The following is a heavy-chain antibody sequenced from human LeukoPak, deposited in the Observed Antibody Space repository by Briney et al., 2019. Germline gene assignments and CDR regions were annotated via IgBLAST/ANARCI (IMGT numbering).Heavy chain of an antibody. J-gene: IGHJ4*02. V-gene: IGHV4-39*01. Sequence: SETLSLTCTVSGGSISSSSYYWGWIRQPPGKGLEWIGSIYYSGSTYYNPSLKSRVTISVDTSKNQFSLKLSSVTAADTAVYYCARVPIYYDGEIDYWGQGTLVTVSS. D-gene: IGHD3-22*01. CDR3: ARVPIYYDGEIDY. CDR1: GGSISSSSYY. CDR2: IYYSGST.